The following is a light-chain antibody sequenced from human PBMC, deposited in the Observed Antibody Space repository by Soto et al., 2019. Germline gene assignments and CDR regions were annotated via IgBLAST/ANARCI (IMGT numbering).Light chain of an antibody. CDR3: MQGTHWPHT. CDR1: QGLVFSDGNIY. CDR2: KVS. Sequence: DVVMTQSPLSLPVTLGQPASISCRSSQGLVFSDGNIYLSWFQQRPGQSPRRLIYKVSNRDSGVPDRFSGSGSGTDFTLKISRVEAEDVGLYYCMQGTHWPHTFGQGTKVEIK. V-gene: IGKV2-30*01. J-gene: IGKJ1*01.